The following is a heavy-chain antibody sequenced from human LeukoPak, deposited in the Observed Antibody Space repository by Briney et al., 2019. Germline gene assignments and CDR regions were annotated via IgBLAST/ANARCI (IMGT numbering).Heavy chain of an antibody. Sequence: GESLKISCTVSGYSFTSYWIGWVRQMPGKGLEWMGIIYPGDSDTRYSPSFQGQVIISADKSINTAYLQWSSLKASDTAIYYCARPFGAAGGYWGQGTLVTVSS. V-gene: IGHV5-51*01. CDR1: GYSFTSYW. D-gene: IGHD6-13*01. J-gene: IGHJ4*02. CDR2: IYPGDSDT. CDR3: ARPFGAAGGY.